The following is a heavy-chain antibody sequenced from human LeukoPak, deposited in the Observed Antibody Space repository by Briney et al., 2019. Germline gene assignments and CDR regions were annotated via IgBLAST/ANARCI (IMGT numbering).Heavy chain of an antibody. Sequence: ASVKVSCKASGYTFTSYDINWVRQATGQGLEWMGWMNPNSGNTGYAQKFQGRVTMTRNTSIGTAYMELSSLRSEDTAVYYCARDSITMVRGVPDYWGQGTLVTVSS. CDR3: ARDSITMVRGVPDY. D-gene: IGHD3-10*01. CDR1: GYTFTSYD. CDR2: MNPNSGNT. V-gene: IGHV1-8*01. J-gene: IGHJ4*02.